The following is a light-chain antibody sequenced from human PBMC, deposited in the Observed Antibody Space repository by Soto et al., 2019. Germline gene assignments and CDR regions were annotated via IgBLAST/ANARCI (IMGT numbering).Light chain of an antibody. CDR3: QQYNSYSGT. CDR1: QSIRNY. Sequence: DIQMTQSPSSLSASVRDRVTITCRASQSIRNYFSWYQQKPGKAPKLLIYDASSLESGVPSRFSGSGSGTEFTLTISSLQPDDFATYYCQQYNSYSGTFGQGTKVDI. CDR2: DAS. J-gene: IGKJ1*01. V-gene: IGKV1-5*01.